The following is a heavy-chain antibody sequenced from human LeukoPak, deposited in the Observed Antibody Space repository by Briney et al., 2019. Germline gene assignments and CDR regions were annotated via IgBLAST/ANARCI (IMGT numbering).Heavy chain of an antibody. V-gene: IGHV3-23*01. D-gene: IGHD3-10*01. J-gene: IGHJ4*02. CDR1: GFTFIA. Sequence: GGSLRLSCAASGFTFIAVDWVRQAPGMGLEWVSTINSVDDTYYSESVRGRFTISIDKSKNTVYLHMNSLRAEDTAVYHCAKWFRGSGSDRFYDKWGQGTLVTVSS. CDR3: AKWFRGSGSDRFYDK. CDR2: INSVDDT.